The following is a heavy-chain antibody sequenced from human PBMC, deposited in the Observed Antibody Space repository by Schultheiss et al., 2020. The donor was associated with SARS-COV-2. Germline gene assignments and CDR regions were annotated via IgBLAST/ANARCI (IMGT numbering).Heavy chain of an antibody. V-gene: IGHV3-33*01. D-gene: IGHD1-26*01. Sequence: GGSLRLSCAASGFTFSSYGMHWVRQAPGKGLEWVAVIWYDGSNKYYADSVKGRFTISRDNSKNTLYLQMNSLRAEDTAVYYCARGGYGIVGATHFDYWGQGTLVTVSS. CDR1: GFTFSSYG. CDR2: IWYDGSNK. J-gene: IGHJ4*02. CDR3: ARGGYGIVGATHFDY.